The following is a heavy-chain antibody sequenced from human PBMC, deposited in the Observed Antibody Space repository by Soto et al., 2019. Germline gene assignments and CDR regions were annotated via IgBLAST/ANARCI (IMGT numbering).Heavy chain of an antibody. CDR2: ISYDGSNK. Sequence: LRLSCAASGFTFSSYAMQWVRQAPGKGLEWVAVISYDGSNKYYADSVKGRFTISRDNSKNTLYLQMNSLRAEDTAVYYCAREFSRGVSSGYPLYWGQGTLVTVSS. CDR1: GFTFSSYA. J-gene: IGHJ4*02. D-gene: IGHD3-22*01. V-gene: IGHV3-30-3*01. CDR3: AREFSRGVSSGYPLY.